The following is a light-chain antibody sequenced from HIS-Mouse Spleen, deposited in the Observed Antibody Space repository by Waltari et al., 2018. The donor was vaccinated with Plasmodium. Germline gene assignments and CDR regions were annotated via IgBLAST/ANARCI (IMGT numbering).Light chain of an antibody. J-gene: IGLJ3*02. V-gene: IGLV1-44*01. CDR1: SSNIGINT. Sequence: QSVLTQPPSASGTPGQRVTISCSGSSSNIGINTVNWYQQLPGTAPKLLIYSNNRRPVAVPDRVSGYRSGTSASLAISGLQSEDEADYYCAAWEDSLNGQGVFGGGTKLTVL. CDR2: SNN. CDR3: AAWEDSLNGQGV.